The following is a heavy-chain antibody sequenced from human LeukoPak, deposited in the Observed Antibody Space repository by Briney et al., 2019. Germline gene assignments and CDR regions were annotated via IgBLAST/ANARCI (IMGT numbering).Heavy chain of an antibody. CDR1: GGSISSYY. J-gene: IGHJ3*02. Sequence: SETLSLTCTVSGGSISSYYWSWIRQPAGKGLEWIGRIYTSGSTNYNPSLKSRVTMSVDTSKNQFSLKLSSVTAADTAVYYCARDRSLFYYDSSDGAAFDIWGQGTMVTVSS. D-gene: IGHD3-22*01. V-gene: IGHV4-4*07. CDR2: IYTSGST. CDR3: ARDRSLFYYDSSDGAAFDI.